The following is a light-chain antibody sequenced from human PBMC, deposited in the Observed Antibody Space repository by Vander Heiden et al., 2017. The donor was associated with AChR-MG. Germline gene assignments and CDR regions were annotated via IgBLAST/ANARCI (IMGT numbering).Light chain of an antibody. CDR3: AAGDDGLKGPV. CDR2: SNN. V-gene: IGLV1-44*01. Sequence: QSVLTRPPSASGTPGQRVTISCSGSSSTIGDNTVHWYQKLPGAAPKLLSLSNNERLSGVPDRCSGSKSGTSASLATRGLQSEDEADYYCAAGDDGLKGPVFGGGTKLTVL. CDR1: SSTIGDNT. J-gene: IGLJ2*01.